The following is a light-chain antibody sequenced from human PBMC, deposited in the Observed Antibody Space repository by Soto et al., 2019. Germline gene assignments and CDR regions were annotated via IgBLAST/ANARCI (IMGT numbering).Light chain of an antibody. Sequence: QSVLTQPPSASGTPGQRVTISCSGSSSNIGINTVTWYQQFPGTAPKVLIYLNDQRPSGVPDRFSGSKSGTSASLAISGLQSEDEADYYCSVWDDRRNGVVFGGGTKLTVL. CDR2: LND. J-gene: IGLJ3*02. V-gene: IGLV1-44*01. CDR3: SVWDDRRNGVV. CDR1: SSNIGINT.